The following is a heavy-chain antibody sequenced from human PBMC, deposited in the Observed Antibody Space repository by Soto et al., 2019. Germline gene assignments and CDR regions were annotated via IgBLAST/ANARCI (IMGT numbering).Heavy chain of an antibody. CDR2: IYYSGST. D-gene: IGHD6-19*01. CDR1: GGSLSSYY. V-gene: IGHV4-59*01. J-gene: IGHJ2*01. CDR3: ASGGSSGWSRFFDR. Sequence: QVQLQESGPGLVKPSETLSLTCTVSGGSLSSYYWIWIMQPPGKGLEWIGYIYYSGSTNYNPSLKSRVTISVDTSKNQFSLKLSSVTAADTAVYYGASGGSSGWSRFFDRWGRGILGNVS.